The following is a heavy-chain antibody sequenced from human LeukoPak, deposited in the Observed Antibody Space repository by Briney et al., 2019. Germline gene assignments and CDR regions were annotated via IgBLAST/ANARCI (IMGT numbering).Heavy chain of an antibody. CDR2: ISGDGDRT. D-gene: IGHD3-22*01. J-gene: IGHJ4*02. Sequence: PGGSLRLSCAASGINFNTYAMHWVRQAPGKGLEWVSLISGDGDRTSYANSVKGRFTISRDNSKNTLYLQMNSLRAEDTAVYYCAKSYDSSGYYYVDYWGQGTLVTVSS. CDR1: GINFNTYA. V-gene: IGHV3-23*01. CDR3: AKSYDSSGYYYVDY.